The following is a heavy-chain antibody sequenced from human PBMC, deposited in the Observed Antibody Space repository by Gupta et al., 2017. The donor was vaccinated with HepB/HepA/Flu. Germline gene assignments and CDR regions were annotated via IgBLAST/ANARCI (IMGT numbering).Heavy chain of an antibody. CDR2: IWHDGSQK. CDR1: GFTFSSYA. V-gene: IGHV3-33*01. Sequence: HLVESGGGVVRPGRSLRLSCTTSGFTFSSYAIHWVRQAPGKGLEWVAVIWHDGSQKEYVGSVKGRFTISRDNSKSTLYLQMNSLRVDDTGVYYCARDESAAAGLQLEHWGHGTLVTVSS. J-gene: IGHJ4*01. D-gene: IGHD6-13*01. CDR3: ARDESAAAGLQLEH.